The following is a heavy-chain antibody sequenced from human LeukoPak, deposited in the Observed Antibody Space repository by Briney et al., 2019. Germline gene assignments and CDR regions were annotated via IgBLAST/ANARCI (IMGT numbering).Heavy chain of an antibody. CDR1: GFTFSSYW. J-gene: IGHJ6*03. CDR2: INSDGSST. Sequence: TGGSLRLSCAASGFTFSSYWMHWVRQAPGKGLVWVSRINSDGSSTSYADSVKGRFTISRDNAKNTLYLQMNSLRAEDTAVYYRALQTNYYDSSGYLYYYYMDVWGKGTTVTVSS. V-gene: IGHV3-74*01. CDR3: ALQTNYYDSSGYLYYYYMDV. D-gene: IGHD3-22*01.